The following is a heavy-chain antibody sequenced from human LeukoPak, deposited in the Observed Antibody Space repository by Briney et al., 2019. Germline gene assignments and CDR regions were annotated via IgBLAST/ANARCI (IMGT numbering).Heavy chain of an antibody. D-gene: IGHD3-10*01. CDR3: AHYYGSGSYQNRYFDY. J-gene: IGHJ4*02. V-gene: IGHV2-5*02. Sequence: SGPTLVNPTQTLTLTCTLSGFSLSTGGVGVGWIRQPPGKALEWLALIYWDDDKYYSPSLKVRLTITRDTSKNQVVLTMTNVDPVDTGTYFCAHYYGSGSYQNRYFDYWGQGALVTVSS. CDR2: IYWDDDK. CDR1: GFSLSTGGVG.